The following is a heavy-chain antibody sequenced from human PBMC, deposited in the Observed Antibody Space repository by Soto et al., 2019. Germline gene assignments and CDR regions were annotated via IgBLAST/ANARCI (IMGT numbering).Heavy chain of an antibody. CDR2: TNYSGNT. Sequence: SETLSLTCTVSGGSISSSSFHWGWIRQPPGKGLKWIGSTNYSGNTYYRTSHKSRVTISAVTSKNQFSLELSSVTAAYSAVYYCTRGSHFYYFDDWGHGTLVTVS. CDR1: GGSISSSSFH. V-gene: IGHV4-39*01. CDR3: TRGSHFYYFDD. D-gene: IGHD3-10*01. J-gene: IGHJ4*01.